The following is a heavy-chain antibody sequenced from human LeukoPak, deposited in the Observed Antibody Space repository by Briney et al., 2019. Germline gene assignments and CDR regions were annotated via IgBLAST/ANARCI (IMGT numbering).Heavy chain of an antibody. CDR2: ISGSGGST. CDR1: GFTFSSYA. D-gene: IGHD2-15*01. Sequence: GGSLRLSCAASGFTFSSYAMSWFRQAPGKGLEWVSAISGSGGSTYYADSVKGRFTISRDNSKNTLYLQMNSLRAEDTAVYYCAKDPTPRPRVGFDYWGQGTLVTVSS. CDR3: AKDPTPRPRVGFDY. J-gene: IGHJ4*02. V-gene: IGHV3-23*01.